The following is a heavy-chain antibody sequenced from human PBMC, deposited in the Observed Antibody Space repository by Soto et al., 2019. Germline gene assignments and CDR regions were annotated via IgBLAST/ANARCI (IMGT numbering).Heavy chain of an antibody. CDR3: ARAYYGSGSGYYDHGMDV. CDR2: IIPILGIA. Sequence: QVQLVQSGAEVKKPGSSVKVSCKASGGTFSSYTISWVRQAPGQGLEWMGRIIPILGIANYAQKFQGRVTITADKSTSTAYMGLCSLRSEDTAVYYCARAYYGSGSGYYDHGMDVWGKGTTVTVSS. CDR1: GGTFSSYT. D-gene: IGHD3-10*01. V-gene: IGHV1-69*02. J-gene: IGHJ6*04.